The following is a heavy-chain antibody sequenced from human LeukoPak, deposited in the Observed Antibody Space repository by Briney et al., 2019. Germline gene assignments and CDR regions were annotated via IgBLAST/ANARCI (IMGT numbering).Heavy chain of an antibody. Sequence: ASVKVSCKASGGTFSSYAISWVRQAPGQGLEWMGWISAYNGNTNYAQKLQGRVTMTTDTSTSTAYMELRSLRSDDTAVYYCGRVIGVITMVRGVITNWFDPWGQGTLVTVSS. CDR2: ISAYNGNT. J-gene: IGHJ5*02. CDR1: GGTFSSYA. D-gene: IGHD3-10*01. CDR3: GRVIGVITMVRGVITNWFDP. V-gene: IGHV1-18*01.